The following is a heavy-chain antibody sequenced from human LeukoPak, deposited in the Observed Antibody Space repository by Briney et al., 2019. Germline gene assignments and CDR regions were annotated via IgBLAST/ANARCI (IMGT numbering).Heavy chain of an antibody. J-gene: IGHJ4*02. D-gene: IGHD3-22*01. CDR1: GYTFTDYY. CDR3: ARADYYDSSGYYFFSGFDY. CDR2: INPGGGST. V-gene: IGHV1-46*01. Sequence: GASVKVSCTASGYTFTDYYVHWVRQAPGQGLEWMGIINPGGGSTSYAQKLQGRVTMTRDTSTSTVYMELSSLRSEDTAVYYCARADYYDSSGYYFFSGFDYWGQGTLVTISS.